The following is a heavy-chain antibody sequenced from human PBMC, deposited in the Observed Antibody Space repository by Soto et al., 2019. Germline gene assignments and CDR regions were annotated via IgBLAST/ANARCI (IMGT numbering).Heavy chain of an antibody. CDR3: AKDSDLDY. D-gene: IGHD6-25*01. V-gene: IGHV3-9*01. CDR1: GFTFDDYA. CDR2: ISWNSGSI. Sequence: EVQLVESGGGLGQPGRSLRLSCAASGFTFDDYAMYWVRQAPGKGLEWVSGISWNSGSIGYADSVKGRFTISRDNAKNXXXLXMNXLXAXDTAVYYCAKDSDLDYWGQGTLVTVSS. J-gene: IGHJ4*02.